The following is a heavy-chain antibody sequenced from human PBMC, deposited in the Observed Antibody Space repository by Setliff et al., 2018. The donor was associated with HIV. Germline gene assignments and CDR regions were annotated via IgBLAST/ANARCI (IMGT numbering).Heavy chain of an antibody. CDR1: GYTFSDYD. V-gene: IGHV1-18*01. CDR2: ISGYSGHT. CDR3: ARGGSSSWLIAFDI. Sequence: ASVKVSCKASGYTFSDYDVAWVRQAPGQGLEWMGWISGYSGHTSYAQKIQGRVTMTTDTSTSTAYMELSSLRSEDTAVYYCARGGSSSWLIAFDIWGQGTMVTVSS. J-gene: IGHJ3*02. D-gene: IGHD6-13*01.